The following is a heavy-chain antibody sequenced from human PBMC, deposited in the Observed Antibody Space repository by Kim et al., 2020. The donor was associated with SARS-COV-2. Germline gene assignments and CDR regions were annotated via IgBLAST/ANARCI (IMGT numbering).Heavy chain of an antibody. CDR3: AKYRMVRGIIIDYFDY. D-gene: IGHD3-10*01. Sequence: GGSLRLSCAASGFTFSSYGMNWVRQAPGKGLEWVAGIWYDGSKKDYADSVKGRFTISRDNSKSMLYLQMNSLRVEDTAVYYCAKYRMVRGIIIDYFDYWGEGTRVTVCS. CDR2: IWYDGSKK. V-gene: IGHV3-33*06. J-gene: IGHJ4*02. CDR1: GFTFSSYG.